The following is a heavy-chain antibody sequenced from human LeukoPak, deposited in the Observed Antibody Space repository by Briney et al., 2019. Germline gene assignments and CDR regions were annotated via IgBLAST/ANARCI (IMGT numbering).Heavy chain of an antibody. CDR1: GYTFSSYG. Sequence: ASVKVSCKASGYTFSSYGISWVRQAPGQRLEWMGWISAYNGNTNYAQKLQGRVTMTTDTSTSTAYMELRSLRSDDTAVYYCASADRRPYYFDYWGQGTLVTVSS. J-gene: IGHJ4*02. CDR3: ASADRRPYYFDY. V-gene: IGHV1-18*01. CDR2: ISAYNGNT.